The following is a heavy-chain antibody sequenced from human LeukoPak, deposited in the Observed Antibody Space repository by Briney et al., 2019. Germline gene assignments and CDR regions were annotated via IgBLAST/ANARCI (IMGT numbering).Heavy chain of an antibody. J-gene: IGHJ6*02. Sequence: GGSLRLSCVASKFTLRTYGIHWVCQAPGKGPEWVAVIWYDGSNKYYADSVKGRFTISRDNSKNTLYLQMNSLRAEDTAVYYCARDFTNYYDTSGYYRFGMDVWGQGTTVTVSS. CDR3: ARDFTNYYDTSGYYRFGMDV. CDR2: IWYDGSNK. V-gene: IGHV3-33*01. D-gene: IGHD3-22*01. CDR1: KFTLRTYG.